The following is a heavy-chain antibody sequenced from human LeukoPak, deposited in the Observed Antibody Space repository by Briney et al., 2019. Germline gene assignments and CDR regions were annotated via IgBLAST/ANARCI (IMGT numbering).Heavy chain of an antibody. CDR3: AKYPYGYSSGWYVY. J-gene: IGHJ4*02. Sequence: PGGPLRLSCAASGFTFSSYAMSWVRQAPGKGLEWVSAISGSGGSTYYAGSVKGRFTISRDNSKNTLYLQMNSLRAEDTAVYYCAKYPYGYSSGWYVYWGQGTLVTVSS. CDR2: ISGSGGST. V-gene: IGHV3-23*01. D-gene: IGHD6-19*01. CDR1: GFTFSSYA.